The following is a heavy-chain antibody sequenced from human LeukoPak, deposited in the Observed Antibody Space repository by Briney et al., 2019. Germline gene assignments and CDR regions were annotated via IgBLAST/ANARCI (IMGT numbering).Heavy chain of an antibody. Sequence: SETLSLTCTVSGGSISSSSYYWSWIRQPPGKGLEWIGEINHSGSTNYNPSLKSRVAISVDTSKNQFSLKLSSVTAADTAVYYCARRHQLLWYFQHWGQGTLVTVSS. J-gene: IGHJ1*01. CDR2: INHSGST. CDR1: GGSISSSSYY. D-gene: IGHD2-2*01. V-gene: IGHV4-39*07. CDR3: ARRHQLLWYFQH.